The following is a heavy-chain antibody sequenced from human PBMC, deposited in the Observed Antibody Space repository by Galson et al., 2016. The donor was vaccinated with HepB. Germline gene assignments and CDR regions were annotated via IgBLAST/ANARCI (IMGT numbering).Heavy chain of an antibody. Sequence: KGLEWLGSIYYSGTTYYKPSLTSRGTITVDTSKTQFSLKLSPVTAADTAVYYCSRHGGYRYENYYMDVWGKGTTVTVSS. CDR2: IYYSGTT. CDR3: SRHGGYRYENYYMDV. V-gene: IGHV4-30-2*03. J-gene: IGHJ6*03. D-gene: IGHD5-18*01.